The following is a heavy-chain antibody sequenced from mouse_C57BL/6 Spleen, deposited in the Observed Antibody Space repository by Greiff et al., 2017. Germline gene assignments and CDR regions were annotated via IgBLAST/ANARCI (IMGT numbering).Heavy chain of an antibody. V-gene: IGHV1-64*01. CDR1: GYTFTSYW. CDR2: IHPNSGST. J-gene: IGHJ2*01. Sequence: QVQLKESGAELVKPGASVKLSCKASGYTFTSYWMHWVKQRPGQGLEWIGMIHPNSGSTNYNEKFKSKATLTVDKSSSTAYMQLSSLTSEDSAVYYCARYESSGYPDYWGQGTTLTVSS. CDR3: ARYESSGYPDY. D-gene: IGHD3-2*02.